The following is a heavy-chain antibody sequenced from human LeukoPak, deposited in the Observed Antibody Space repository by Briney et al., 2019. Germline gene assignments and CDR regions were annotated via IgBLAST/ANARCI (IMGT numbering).Heavy chain of an antibody. CDR1: GFIFSTHA. D-gene: IGHD6-19*01. V-gene: IGHV3-33*01. CDR3: ARGSWSSGSTVHDY. CDR2: IWYDGSNQ. J-gene: IGHJ4*02. Sequence: PGRSLRLSCATSGFIFSTHAMHWVRQAPGKGLEWVAFIWYDGSNQNYADSVKGRFTISRDNSKDTLYLQMISLRAEDTAVYYCARGSWSSGSTVHDYWGQGTLVTVSS.